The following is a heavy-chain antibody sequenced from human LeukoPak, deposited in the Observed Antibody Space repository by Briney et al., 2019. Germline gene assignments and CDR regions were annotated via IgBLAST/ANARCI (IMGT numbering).Heavy chain of an antibody. CDR3: ARGSRDDYSNPPFDH. Sequence: GGSLRLSCAASGFTFSTYCMHWVRQAPGKGPMWVSRICPDGTVTNYADSVKARFIISRDNARNTVYLQMNSLGVEDTAVYYCARGSRDDYSNPPFDHWGQGTLVTVSS. D-gene: IGHD4-11*01. J-gene: IGHJ4*02. CDR2: ICPDGTVT. CDR1: GFTFSTYC. V-gene: IGHV3-74*01.